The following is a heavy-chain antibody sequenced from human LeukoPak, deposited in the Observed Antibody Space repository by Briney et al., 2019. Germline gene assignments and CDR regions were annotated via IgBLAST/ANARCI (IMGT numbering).Heavy chain of an antibody. V-gene: IGHV3-33*01. Sequence: PGGSLRLSCAASGFSFSNYGLHWVRQAPAKGLAWVAVIWYDGSNKYYADSVKGRFTISRDNSKNTLYLQMYSPRAEDTSVYSCARDTGYSSGWYDYWGQGTLVTVSS. CDR2: IWYDGSNK. CDR1: GFSFSNYG. CDR3: ARDTGYSSGWYDY. D-gene: IGHD6-19*01. J-gene: IGHJ4*02.